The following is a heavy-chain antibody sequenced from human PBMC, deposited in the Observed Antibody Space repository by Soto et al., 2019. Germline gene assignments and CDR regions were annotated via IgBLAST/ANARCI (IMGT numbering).Heavy chain of an antibody. Sequence: SETLSLTCAVYGGSFSGYYWSWIRQPPGKGLEWIGYVYYSGSTYYNPSLKSRVTISVDTSKNQFSLKLSSVTAADTAVYYCARTTYGVLYGMDVWGQGTTVTVSS. J-gene: IGHJ6*02. CDR3: ARTTYGVLYGMDV. V-gene: IGHV4-30-4*08. D-gene: IGHD4-17*01. CDR1: GGSFSGYY. CDR2: VYYSGST.